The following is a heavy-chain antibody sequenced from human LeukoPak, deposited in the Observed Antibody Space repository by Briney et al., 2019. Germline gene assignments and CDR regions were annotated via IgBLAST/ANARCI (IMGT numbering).Heavy chain of an antibody. J-gene: IGHJ2*01. CDR2: IYYSGST. CDR3: ARVRGITMIVVVISTIPVGYFDL. D-gene: IGHD3-22*01. V-gene: IGHV4-31*03. CDR1: GGSISSGGYY. Sequence: SQTLSLTCTVSGGSISSGGYYWSWIRQHPGKGLEWIGYIYYSGSTYYNPSPKSRVTISVDTSKNQFSLKLSSVTAADTAVYYCARVRGITMIVVVISTIPVGYFDLWGRGTLVTVSS.